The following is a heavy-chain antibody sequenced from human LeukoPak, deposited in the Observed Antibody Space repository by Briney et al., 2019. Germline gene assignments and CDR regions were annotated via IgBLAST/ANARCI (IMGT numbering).Heavy chain of an antibody. V-gene: IGHV4-4*07. Sequence: PSETLSLTCTVSGGSISSYYWSWIRQPAGKGLEWIGRIYTSGSTNYNPSLKSRVTMSVDTSKNQFSLKLSSVTAADTAVYYCARDLRYYDFWSGYSVSWYFDLWGRGTLVTVSS. J-gene: IGHJ2*01. CDR3: ARDLRYYDFWSGYSVSWYFDL. D-gene: IGHD3-3*01. CDR1: GGSISSYY. CDR2: IYTSGST.